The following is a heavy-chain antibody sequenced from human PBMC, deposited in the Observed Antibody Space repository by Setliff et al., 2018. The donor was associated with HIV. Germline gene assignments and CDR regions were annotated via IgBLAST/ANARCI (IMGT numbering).Heavy chain of an antibody. J-gene: IGHJ6*03. Sequence: KDTCKASRSTFNSHTINWVRQAPGQGLDWMGRIIPILGVANYAQRFQGKVTITADRSTSTAYMELTSLRFDDKAMYYCVRGVQRPPHYTNNYMDVWGEGTMVTVSS. D-gene: IGHD3-3*01. CDR3: VRGVQRPPHYTNNYMDV. V-gene: IGHV1-69*02. CDR2: IIPILGVA. CDR1: RSTFNSHT.